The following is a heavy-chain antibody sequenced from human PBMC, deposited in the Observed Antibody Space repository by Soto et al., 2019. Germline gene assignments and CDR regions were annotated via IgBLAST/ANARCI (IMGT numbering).Heavy chain of an antibody. J-gene: IGHJ6*02. CDR3: ARNLIQLWSGPPRNYGMDV. CDR1: GFPFSSYG. V-gene: IGHV3-33*01. CDR2: IWYDGSNK. D-gene: IGHD5-18*01. Sequence: GSLRLSCAASGFPFSSYGMHWVRQAPGKGLEWVAVIWYDGSNKYYADSVKGRFTISRDNSKNTLYLQMNSLRAEDTAVYYCARNLIQLWSGPPRNYGMDVWGQGTTVTVSS.